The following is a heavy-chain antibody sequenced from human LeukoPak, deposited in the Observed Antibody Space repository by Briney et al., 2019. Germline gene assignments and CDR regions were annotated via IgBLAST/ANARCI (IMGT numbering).Heavy chain of an antibody. V-gene: IGHV3-30*04. J-gene: IGHJ2*01. CDR2: ISEGGSQI. D-gene: IGHD6-13*01. CDR3: ARAPSTSWHTFDL. Sequence: ERSLRLSCAASGFTFRSYPMHWVRQAPGTGLQWVAIISEGGSQIYYADSVKGRFTISRDDSKNTLFLQMSSLRAEDTAMYYCARAPSTSWHTFDLWGRGTLVTVSS. CDR1: GFTFRSYP.